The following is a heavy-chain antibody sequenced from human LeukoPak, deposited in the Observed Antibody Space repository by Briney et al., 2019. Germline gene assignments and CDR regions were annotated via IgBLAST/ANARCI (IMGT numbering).Heavy chain of an antibody. Sequence: GGSLRLSCAASGFTFSNAWMSWVRQAPGKGLEWVAVISYDGSNKYRADSVKGRFTISRDSSRNTLYLQMNSLRTEDTAVYYCVYGMDVWGQGTTVTVSS. J-gene: IGHJ6*02. V-gene: IGHV3-30*03. CDR2: ISYDGSNK. CDR3: VYGMDV. CDR1: GFTFSNAW.